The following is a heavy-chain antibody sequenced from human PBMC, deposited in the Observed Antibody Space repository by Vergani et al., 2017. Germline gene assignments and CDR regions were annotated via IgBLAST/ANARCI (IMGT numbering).Heavy chain of an antibody. CDR1: GYTFTSYA. D-gene: IGHD2-2*01. CDR2: INAGNGNT. CDR3: ARDVSYCSSTSCYCYDPYYYYYYMDV. Sequence: QVQLVQSGAEVKKPGASVKVSCKASGYTFTSYAMHWVRQAPGQRLEWMGWINAGNGNTKYSQKFQGRVTITRDTSPSTAYMELSSLRSEDTAVYYCARDVSYCSSTSCYCYDPYYYYYYMDVWGKGTTVTVSS. V-gene: IGHV1-3*01. J-gene: IGHJ6*03.